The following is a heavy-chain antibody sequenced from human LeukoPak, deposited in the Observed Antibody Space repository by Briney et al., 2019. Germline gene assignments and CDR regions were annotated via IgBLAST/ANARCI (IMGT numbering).Heavy chain of an antibody. Sequence: SETLSLTCTVSGGSISSYYWSWIRQPPGKGLEWIGYIYYSGSTNYNPSLKSRVTISVDTSKNQFSLKLSSVTAADTAVYYCARKGYYDSSGPFDYRGQGTLVTVSS. J-gene: IGHJ4*02. CDR3: ARKGYYDSSGPFDY. CDR2: IYYSGST. D-gene: IGHD3-22*01. CDR1: GGSISSYY. V-gene: IGHV4-59*01.